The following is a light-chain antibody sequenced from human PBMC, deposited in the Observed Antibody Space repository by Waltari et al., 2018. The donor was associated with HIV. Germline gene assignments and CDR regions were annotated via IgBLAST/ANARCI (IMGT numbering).Light chain of an antibody. J-gene: IGLJ2*01. CDR1: SSDIGTYNY. V-gene: IGLV2-14*01. Sequence: QSALTQPASVSGSPGQSIPISCTGTSSDIGTYNYVSWYQQHPGKAPKLMIYAVSNRPSGVSNRFSASKSGNPASLTISGLQAEDEADYYCSSYTSSSTPVVFGGGTKLTVL. CDR3: SSYTSSSTPVV. CDR2: AVS.